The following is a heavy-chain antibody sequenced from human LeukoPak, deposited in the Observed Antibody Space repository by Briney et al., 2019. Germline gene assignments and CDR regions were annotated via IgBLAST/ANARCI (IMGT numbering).Heavy chain of an antibody. CDR3: ARSENFDFWSGDTPDDAFDI. D-gene: IGHD3-3*01. J-gene: IGHJ3*02. CDR2: IYYSGTP. V-gene: IGHV4-39*01. CDR1: GGSISSSSYY. Sequence: SETLSLTCTVSGGSISSSSYYWGWIRQPPGKGLEWIGSIYYSGTPYYTPSLKSRVTMSVDTSKNQFSLKLSSVTAADTAVYYCARSENFDFWSGDTPDDAFDIWGQGTMVTVSS.